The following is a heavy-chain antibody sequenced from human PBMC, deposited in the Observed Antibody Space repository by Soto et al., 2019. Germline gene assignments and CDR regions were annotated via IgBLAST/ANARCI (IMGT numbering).Heavy chain of an antibody. Sequence: SLRLSCSASGFTFRRYWMHWVRQAPGKGLEFVSRITDDGSGTTYADSVKGRFTISRDNAKNTLYLQMNSLRAEDTAVYYCARDQTVTGPTTFDYCGQGTLVTVSS. CDR2: ITDDGSGT. CDR3: ARDQTVTGPTTFDY. CDR1: GFTFRRYW. D-gene: IGHD6-19*01. V-gene: IGHV3-74*03. J-gene: IGHJ4*02.